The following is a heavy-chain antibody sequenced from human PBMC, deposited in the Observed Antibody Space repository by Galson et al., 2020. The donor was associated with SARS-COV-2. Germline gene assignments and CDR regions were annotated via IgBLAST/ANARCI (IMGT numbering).Heavy chain of an antibody. CDR1: GGSITSGGYC. V-gene: IGHV4-31*03. CDR2: IIDSGNT. J-gene: IGHJ4*02. Sequence: SDTLSLTSTVSGGSITSGGYCGRGIRQHPAKGREWIRYIIDSGNTYNNPSLKSRITMSVDTSNNQFFLNLRYVTAADTATYFCAGNKQLLFDFWGQGTLVSVTS. CDR3: AGNKQLLFDF. D-gene: IGHD1-1*01.